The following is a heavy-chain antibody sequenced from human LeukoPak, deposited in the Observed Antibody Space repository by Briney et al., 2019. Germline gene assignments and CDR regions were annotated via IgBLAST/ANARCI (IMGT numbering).Heavy chain of an antibody. Sequence: PSETLSLTCSFSDGSITSGDYYWSWIRQHPGKGLEWIGYIHYSGSTYYNPSLKSRVSISGSTSKNRSSLQLSSVTAADTAVYYCARVIGYDQLDYWGQGTLVTVSS. CDR3: ARVIGYDQLDY. D-gene: IGHD5-12*01. V-gene: IGHV4-31*03. J-gene: IGHJ4*02. CDR1: DGSITSGDYY. CDR2: IHYSGST.